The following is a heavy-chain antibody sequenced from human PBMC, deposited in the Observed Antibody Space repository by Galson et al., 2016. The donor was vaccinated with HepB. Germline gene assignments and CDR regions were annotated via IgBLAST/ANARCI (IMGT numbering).Heavy chain of an antibody. Sequence: RLSCAASGFTFSRAWMNWVRQAPGKGLEWVGRIKSYTDGGTTEYAAPMKGRFTFSRDESNNRLYLQMNSLKTEDTAVYYCTTSSTRGYTYGPSAYWGRGTLVAVSS. CDR1: GFTFSRAW. CDR3: TTSSTRGYTYGPSAY. CDR2: IKSYTDGGTT. V-gene: IGHV3-15*01. D-gene: IGHD5-18*01. J-gene: IGHJ4*02.